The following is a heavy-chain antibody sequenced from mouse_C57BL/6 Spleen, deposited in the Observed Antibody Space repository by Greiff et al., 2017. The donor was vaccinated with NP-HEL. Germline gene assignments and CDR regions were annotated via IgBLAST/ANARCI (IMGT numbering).Heavy chain of an antibody. CDR1: GFSLTSYG. Sequence: VKLVESGPGLVQPSQSLSITCTVSGFSLTSYGVHWVRQSPGKGLEWLGVIWSGGSTDYNAAFISRLSISKDNSKSQVFFKMNSLQADDTAIYYCARNRYYGSSSAWFAYWGQGTLVTVSA. D-gene: IGHD1-1*01. V-gene: IGHV2-2*01. J-gene: IGHJ3*01. CDR3: ARNRYYGSSSAWFAY. CDR2: IWSGGST.